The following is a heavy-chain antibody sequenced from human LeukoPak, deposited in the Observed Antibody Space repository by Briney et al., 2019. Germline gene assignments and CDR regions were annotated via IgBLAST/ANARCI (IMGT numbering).Heavy chain of an antibody. J-gene: IGHJ4*02. V-gene: IGHV3-21*01. CDR1: GFTFSSYS. Sequence: TGGSLRLSCAASGFTFSSYSMNWVRQAPGKGLEWVSSISSSSSYIYYADSVKGRFTISRDNAKNSLYLQMNSLRAEDTAVFYCARLPAYCSSTSCYVDYWGQGTLVTVSS. CDR3: ARLPAYCSSTSCYVDY. D-gene: IGHD2-2*01. CDR2: ISSSSSYI.